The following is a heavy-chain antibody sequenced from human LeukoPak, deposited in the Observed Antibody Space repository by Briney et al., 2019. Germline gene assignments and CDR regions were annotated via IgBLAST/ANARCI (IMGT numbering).Heavy chain of an antibody. CDR2: IIPIFGTA. CDR1: GGTFSSYA. V-gene: IGHV1-69*13. Sequence: SVTVSCKASGGTFSSYAISWVRQAPGQGLEWMGGIIPIFGTANYAQKFQGRVTITADESTSTAYMELSSLRSEDTAVYYCARDWDAAGRYYYYGMDVWGQGATGTASS. J-gene: IGHJ6*02. D-gene: IGHD2-15*01. CDR3: ARDWDAAGRYYYYGMDV.